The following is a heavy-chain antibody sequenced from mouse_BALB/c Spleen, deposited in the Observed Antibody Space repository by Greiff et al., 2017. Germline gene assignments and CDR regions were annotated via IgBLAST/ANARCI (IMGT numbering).Heavy chain of an antibody. CDR1: GFTFSSYG. CDR3: AKRSGVFAY. J-gene: IGHJ3*01. D-gene: IGHD3-1*01. V-gene: IGHV5-6-3*01. Sequence: EVMLVESGGGLVQPGGSLKLSCAASGFTFSSYGMSWVRQTPDKRLELVATINSNGGSTYYPDSVKGRFTISRDNAKNTLYLQMSSLKSEDTAMYYCAKRSGVFAYWGQGTLVTVSA. CDR2: INSNGGST.